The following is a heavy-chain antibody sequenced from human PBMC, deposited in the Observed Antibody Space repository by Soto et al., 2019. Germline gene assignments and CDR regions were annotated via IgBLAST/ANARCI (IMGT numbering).Heavy chain of an antibody. CDR3: ARETVVTARTPVWDY. V-gene: IGHV3-30-3*01. J-gene: IGHJ4*02. CDR2: ISYDGSNK. CDR1: GFTFSSYA. Sequence: QVQLVESGGGVVQPGRSLRLSCAASGFTFSSYAMHWVRQAPGKGLEWVAVISYDGSNKYYADSVKGRFTISRDNSKNTLYLQMNRLRAEDTAVYYCARETVVTARTPVWDYWGQGTLVTVSS. D-gene: IGHD2-21*02.